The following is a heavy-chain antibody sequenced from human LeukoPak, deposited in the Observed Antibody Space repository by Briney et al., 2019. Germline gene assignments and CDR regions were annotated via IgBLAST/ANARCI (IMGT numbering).Heavy chain of an antibody. CDR2: ISGSGGST. V-gene: IGHV3-23*01. Sequence: GGSLRLSCAASGFTFSSYAMSWVRQAPGKGLEWVSAISGSGGSTYYADSVKGRFTISRDNSKNTLYLQMNSLRAEDTAVYYCAKDETYNSGSWSSSIACWGEATLVTVSS. CDR3: AKDETYNSGSWSSSIAC. J-gene: IGHJ4*02. D-gene: IGHD3-10*01. CDR1: GFTFSSYA.